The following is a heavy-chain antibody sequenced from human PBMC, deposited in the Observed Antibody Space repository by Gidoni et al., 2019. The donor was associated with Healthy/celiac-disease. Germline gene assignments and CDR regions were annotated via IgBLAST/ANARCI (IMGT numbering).Heavy chain of an antibody. CDR1: GGSFSGYY. J-gene: IGHJ6*03. CDR2: INHSGST. Sequence: QVQLQQWGAGLLKPSETLSLTCAVYGGSFSGYYWSWIRQPPGKGLEWIGEINHSGSTNYNPSRKSRVTISVDTSKNQFSLKLSSVTAADTAVYYCARAPRTAPTGLTTHYYYYMDVWGKGTTVTVSS. CDR3: ARAPRTAPTGLTTHYYYYMDV. D-gene: IGHD2-21*02. V-gene: IGHV4-34*01.